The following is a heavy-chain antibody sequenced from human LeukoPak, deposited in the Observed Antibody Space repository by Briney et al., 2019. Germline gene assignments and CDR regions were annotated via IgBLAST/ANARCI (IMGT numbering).Heavy chain of an antibody. V-gene: IGHV3-23*01. Sequence: QPGASLRLSCAASGFIFRNYAMSWVRQAPGKGLEGVSAITGSGDTTYYADSVKGRFTISRDNSKNTLYVEMNTLRAEDTAVYYCAKWGDYDILTGYYVSDFWGQGTLVTVSS. CDR3: AKWGDYDILTGYYVSDF. CDR1: GFIFRNYA. J-gene: IGHJ4*02. D-gene: IGHD3-9*01. CDR2: ITGSGDTT.